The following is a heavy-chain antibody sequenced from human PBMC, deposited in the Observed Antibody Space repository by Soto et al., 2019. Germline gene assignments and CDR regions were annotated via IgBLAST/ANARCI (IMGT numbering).Heavy chain of an antibody. CDR1: GVTFGSFA. V-gene: IGHV1-69*01. CDR2: VIPSFRTP. D-gene: IGHD5-12*01. Sequence: QVQLVQSGAEVKQPGSSVKVSCQASGVTFGSFAISWVRQAPGQGLDWMGGVIPSFRTPNYAQNFQGRVTSTADEPTTSVYMELSRLRSEDTAVYYCARSTRSGFRPATHRFNCFDPWGQGTLVTVSS. CDR3: ARSTRSGFRPATHRFNCFDP. J-gene: IGHJ5*02.